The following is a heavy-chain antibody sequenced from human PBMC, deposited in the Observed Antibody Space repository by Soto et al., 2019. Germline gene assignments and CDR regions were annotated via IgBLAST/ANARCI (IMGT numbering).Heavy chain of an antibody. CDR3: ARRDCSGGSCYSSGAFDI. J-gene: IGHJ3*02. D-gene: IGHD2-15*01. Sequence: QVQLQQWGAGLLKPSETLSLTCAVYGGSFSGYYWSWIRQPPGKGLEWIGEINHSGSTTYNPSLKSRVTISVDTSKNQFSLKLSSVTAADTAVYYCARRDCSGGSCYSSGAFDIWGQGTMVTVSS. CDR1: GGSFSGYY. CDR2: INHSGST. V-gene: IGHV4-34*01.